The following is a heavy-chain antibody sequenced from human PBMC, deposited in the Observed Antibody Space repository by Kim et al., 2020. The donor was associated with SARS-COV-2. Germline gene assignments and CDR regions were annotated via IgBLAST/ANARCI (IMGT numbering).Heavy chain of an antibody. V-gene: IGHV3-23*01. CDR1: GFTFSSYA. CDR3: GKRWAVTKSRGAHFQE. D-gene: IGHD4-17*01. Sequence: GGSLRLSCAASGFTFSSYAMSWVRQAPGKGLEWVSSISVGGGSTFYADSVKGRFTISRDNSKVYLQMNSLRADDTAVYYCGKRWAVTKSRGAHFQEWGQG. J-gene: IGHJ1*01. CDR2: ISVGGGST.